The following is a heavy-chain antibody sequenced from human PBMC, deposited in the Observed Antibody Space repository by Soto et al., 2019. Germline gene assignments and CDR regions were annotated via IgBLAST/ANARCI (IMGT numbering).Heavy chain of an antibody. V-gene: IGHV4-39*01. CDR1: GGSISSSSYY. D-gene: IGHD3-9*01. CDR2: IYYSGST. J-gene: IGHJ4*02. Sequence: QLQLQESGPGLVKPSETLSLTCTVSGGSISSSSYYWGWIRQPPGKGLEWIGSIYYSGSTYYNPSLKSRVTISVDTSKNQFSLKLSSVTAADTAVYYCARHIINAIRYFDWLLKGPFDYWGQGTLVTVSS. CDR3: ARHIINAIRYFDWLLKGPFDY.